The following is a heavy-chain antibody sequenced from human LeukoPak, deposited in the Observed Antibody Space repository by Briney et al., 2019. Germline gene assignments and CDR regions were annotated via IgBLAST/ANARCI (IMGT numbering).Heavy chain of an antibody. CDR1: GFTFSSYA. CDR2: ISYDGSNK. D-gene: IGHD3-10*01. Sequence: GGSLRLSCAASGFTFSSYAMHWVRQAPGKGLEWVAVISYDGSNKYYADSVKGRFTISRDNSKNTLYLQMNSLRAEDTAVYYCAKGGPHYGSGSYYAFDYWAREPWSPSPQ. V-gene: IGHV3-30-3*01. J-gene: IGHJ4*02. CDR3: AKGGPHYGSGSYYAFDY.